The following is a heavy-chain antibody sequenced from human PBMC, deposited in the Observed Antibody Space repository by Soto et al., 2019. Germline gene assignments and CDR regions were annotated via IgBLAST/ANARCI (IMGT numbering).Heavy chain of an antibody. J-gene: IGHJ4*02. D-gene: IGHD2-21*02. Sequence: GESLKISCKGSGYSFTSYWIGWVRQMPGKVLEWMGIIYPGDSDTRYSPPFQGQVTISADKSISTAYLQWSSLKASDTAMYYCARAPAYCGGDCYPYFDYWGQGTLVTVSS. V-gene: IGHV5-51*01. CDR1: GYSFTSYW. CDR2: IYPGDSDT. CDR3: ARAPAYCGGDCYPYFDY.